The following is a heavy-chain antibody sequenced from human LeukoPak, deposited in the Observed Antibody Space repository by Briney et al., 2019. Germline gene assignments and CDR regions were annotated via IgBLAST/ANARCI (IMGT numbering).Heavy chain of an antibody. J-gene: IGHJ4*02. Sequence: SVKVSCKASSYTFTSYGISWVRQAPGQGLEWMGGIIPIFGTANYAQKFQGRVTITADESTSTAYMELSSLRSEDTAVYYCARMEMRRGNSPGHRFDYWGQGTLVTVSS. CDR2: IIPIFGTA. V-gene: IGHV1-69*13. CDR1: SYTFTSYG. D-gene: IGHD4-23*01. CDR3: ARMEMRRGNSPGHRFDY.